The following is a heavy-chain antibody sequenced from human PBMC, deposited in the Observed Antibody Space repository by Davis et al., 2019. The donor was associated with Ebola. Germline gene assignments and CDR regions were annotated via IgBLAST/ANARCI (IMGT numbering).Heavy chain of an antibody. D-gene: IGHD1-26*01. V-gene: IGHV4-59*01. CDR3: TRSGSYRLNFDF. J-gene: IGHJ4*02. CDR2: IFSSGTT. Sequence: SETLSLTCTASGGSISGFYLSCIRQPPGKGLEWLGYIFSSGTTNYNPSLKSRVTMSVDTSKNLFSLRLTSVTAADTAVYYCTRSGSYRLNFDFWGQGTLVTVSS. CDR1: GGSISGFY.